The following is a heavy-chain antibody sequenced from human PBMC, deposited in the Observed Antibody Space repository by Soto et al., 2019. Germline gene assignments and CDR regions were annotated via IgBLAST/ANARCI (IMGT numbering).Heavy chain of an antibody. CDR3: ARGGGTTRVFDI. Sequence: PSETLSLTCTVSGGSMSNYYWSWIRQPAGKGLEWIGRIYSSGITNYNPSLKSRVTMSIDSSKNQFSLKLTSVTAADTAVYYCARGGGTTRVFDIWGQGTTVTVSS. CDR1: GGSMSNYY. CDR2: IYSSGIT. J-gene: IGHJ3*02. V-gene: IGHV4-4*07. D-gene: IGHD4-17*01.